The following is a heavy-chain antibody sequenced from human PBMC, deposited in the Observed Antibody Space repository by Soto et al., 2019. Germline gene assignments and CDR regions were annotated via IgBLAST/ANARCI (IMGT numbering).Heavy chain of an antibody. CDR3: AKDHVSSGFGY. CDR1: GFTFSSYA. D-gene: IGHD3-22*01. Sequence: EVQLLESGGGLVQPGGSLRLSCAASGFTFSSYAMSWVRQAPGKGLEWVSAISGSGGSTYYADSVKGRFTISRDNSKNMLYLQMNSLRAEDKAVYYYAKDHVSSGFGYWGQGTLVTVSS. V-gene: IGHV3-23*01. CDR2: ISGSGGST. J-gene: IGHJ4*02.